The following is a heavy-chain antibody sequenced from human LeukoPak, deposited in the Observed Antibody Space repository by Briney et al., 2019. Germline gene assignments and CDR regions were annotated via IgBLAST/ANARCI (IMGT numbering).Heavy chain of an antibody. D-gene: IGHD3-16*01. J-gene: IGHJ6*04. CDR3: ARTFGRGDV. V-gene: IGHV3-9*01. Sequence: PGRSLRLSCAASGFTFDDYAMHWVRQAPGKGLEWVSGISWNSGSIGYADSVKGRFTISRDNAKNSLYLQMNSLRAEDTAVYYCARTFGRGDVWGKGTTVTVSS. CDR1: GFTFDDYA. CDR2: ISWNSGSI.